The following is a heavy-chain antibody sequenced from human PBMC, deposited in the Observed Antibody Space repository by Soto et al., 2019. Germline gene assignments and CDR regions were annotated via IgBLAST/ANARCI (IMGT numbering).Heavy chain of an antibody. CDR1: GFTFDDYA. CDR3: AKDSGIAVAGAEDEYFQH. J-gene: IGHJ1*01. V-gene: IGHV3-9*01. D-gene: IGHD6-19*01. Sequence: EVQLVESGGGLVQPGRSLRLSCAASGFTFDDYAMHWVRQAPGKGLEWVSGISCNSGSIGYADSVKGRFTISRDNAKNSLYLQMNSLRAEDTALYYCAKDSGIAVAGAEDEYFQHWGQGTLVTVSS. CDR2: ISCNSGSI.